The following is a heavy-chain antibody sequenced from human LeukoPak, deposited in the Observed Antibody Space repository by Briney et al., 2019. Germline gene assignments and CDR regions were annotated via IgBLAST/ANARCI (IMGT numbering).Heavy chain of an antibody. CDR1: ELTSITSG. V-gene: IGHV3-74*01. J-gene: IGHJ4*01. CDR2: INNGGSDM. Sequence: GGSLRLSCAASELTSITSGLNWFGKAPGKGLVWVSRINNGGSDMSYADSVKGRFTISRDNAKNTLYLQMKSLRAEDTAVYYCARELPREVTLDYWGQGTPVTVSS. D-gene: IGHD2-21*02. CDR3: ARELPREVTLDY.